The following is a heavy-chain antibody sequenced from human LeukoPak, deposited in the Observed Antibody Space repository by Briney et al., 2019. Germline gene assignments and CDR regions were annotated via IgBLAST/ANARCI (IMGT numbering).Heavy chain of an antibody. CDR1: GYSISSGYY. V-gene: IGHV4-38-2*02. Sequence: SETLSLTCTVSGYSISSGYYWGWIGRPPGKGLGWFGGIYHSGSTYYNPSLKSRVTISVDTSKNQFSLKLSSVTAADTAVYYCAREGTVYYYGSGSYYNALNWFDPWGQGTLVTVSS. D-gene: IGHD3-10*01. J-gene: IGHJ5*02. CDR2: IYHSGST. CDR3: AREGTVYYYGSGSYYNALNWFDP.